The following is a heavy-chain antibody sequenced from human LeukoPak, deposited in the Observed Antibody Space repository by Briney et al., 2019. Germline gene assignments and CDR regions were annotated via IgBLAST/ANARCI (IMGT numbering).Heavy chain of an antibody. CDR3: VRGNYNFDY. D-gene: IGHD5-24*01. Sequence: SQTLSLTCVISGESFSSDGASWNWIRQSPSRGLEWLGRTYYRSKWYHEYAVSVRSRLTVNPDTSRNQFSLQLNSVTPEDTAVYYCVRGNYNFDYWGQGTLVTVSS. V-gene: IGHV6-1*01. CDR2: TYYRSKWYH. CDR1: GESFSSDGAS. J-gene: IGHJ4*02.